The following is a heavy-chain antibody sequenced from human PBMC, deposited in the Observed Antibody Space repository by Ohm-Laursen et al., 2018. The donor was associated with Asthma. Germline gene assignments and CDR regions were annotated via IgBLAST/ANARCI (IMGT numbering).Heavy chain of an antibody. D-gene: IGHD2-15*01. CDR2: ISSSSSYI. CDR3: AKDGPPYCSGGSCYPFFDY. J-gene: IGHJ4*02. CDR1: GFTFSSYS. V-gene: IGHV3-21*01. Sequence: SLRLSCAASGFTFSSYSMNWVRQAPGKGLEWVSSISSSSSYIYYADSVKGRFTISRDNAKNSLYPQMNSLRAEDTAVYYCAKDGPPYCSGGSCYPFFDYWGQGTLVTVSS.